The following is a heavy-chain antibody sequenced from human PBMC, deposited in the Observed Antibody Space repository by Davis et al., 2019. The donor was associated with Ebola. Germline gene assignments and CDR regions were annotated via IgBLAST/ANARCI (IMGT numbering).Heavy chain of an antibody. CDR1: GYSFTSYW. Sequence: GESLKISCKGSGYSFTSYWISWVRKMPGKGLEWMGRIDPSDSYTNYSPSFQGHVTISADKSISTAYLQWSSLKASDTAMYYCATGGGNNWNYVGHAFDIWGQGTMVTVSS. CDR2: IDPSDSYT. J-gene: IGHJ3*02. CDR3: ATGGGNNWNYVGHAFDI. V-gene: IGHV5-10-1*01. D-gene: IGHD1-7*01.